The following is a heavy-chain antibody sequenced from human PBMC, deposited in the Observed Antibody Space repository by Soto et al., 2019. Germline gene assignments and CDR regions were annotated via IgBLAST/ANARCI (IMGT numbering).Heavy chain of an antibody. J-gene: IGHJ4*02. CDR2: INADNGNT. CDR1: GYTFTSYA. CDR3: ARGDVLTGTYFVY. V-gene: IGHV1-3*01. D-gene: IGHD3-9*01. Sequence: ASVKVSCKASGYTFTSYAMHWVRQAPGQRLEWMGWINADNGNTKYAQKFQGRVTMTRDTSASTAYMELRSLRSDDTAVYYCARGDVLTGTYFVYLGQGTLVTVSS.